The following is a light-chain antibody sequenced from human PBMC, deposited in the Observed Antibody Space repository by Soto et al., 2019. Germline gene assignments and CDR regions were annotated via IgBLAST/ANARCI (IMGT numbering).Light chain of an antibody. CDR3: AAWDDSMNGYV. Sequence: QSVLTQPPSASGTPGQRVAISCSGSSSNIGSKTVNWYQQLPGTAPKLLIYGSDQRPSGVPDRFSGSKSGTSASLAISGLQYEDEADYYCAAWDDSMNGYVFGTGIKVTVL. CDR1: SSNIGSKT. V-gene: IGLV1-44*01. CDR2: GSD. J-gene: IGLJ1*01.